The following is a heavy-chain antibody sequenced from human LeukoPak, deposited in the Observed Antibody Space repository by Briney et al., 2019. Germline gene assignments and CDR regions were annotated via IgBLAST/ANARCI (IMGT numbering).Heavy chain of an antibody. CDR3: ARVQVATRFRAFDS. D-gene: IGHD5-12*01. CDR2: ISAYNGNT. J-gene: IGHJ3*02. Sequence: ASVTVSCKASGYTFTSYGISWVRQAPGQGLAWMGWISAYNGNTNYAQKLQGRVTMTTHTSTSTAYMEPRSLRSDDTAVYYCARVQVATRFRAFDSWGQGTMVTVSS. CDR1: GYTFTSYG. V-gene: IGHV1-18*01.